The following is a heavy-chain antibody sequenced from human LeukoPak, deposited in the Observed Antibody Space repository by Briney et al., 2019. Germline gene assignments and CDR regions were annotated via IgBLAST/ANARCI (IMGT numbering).Heavy chain of an antibody. CDR2: INPNSGGT. J-gene: IGHJ4*02. CDR3: ARAETYSRGWYFH. CDR1: GYTFTGYY. D-gene: IGHD6-19*01. V-gene: IGHV1-2*04. Sequence: ASVKVSCKASGYTFTGYYMHWVRQAPGQGLEWMGWINPNSGGTNYAQKFQGWVTMTRDTSISTAYMELSRLRSDDTAVYYCARAETYSRGWYFHWGQGTLVTVSS.